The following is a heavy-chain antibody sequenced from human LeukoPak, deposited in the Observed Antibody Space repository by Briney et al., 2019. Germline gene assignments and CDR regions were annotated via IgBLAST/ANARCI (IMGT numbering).Heavy chain of an antibody. CDR2: ISWNSGSI. CDR1: GFSFDDYA. D-gene: IGHD3-16*02. CDR3: AKDSLLGAFDI. Sequence: PGGSLRLSCAASGFSFDDYAMHWVRHAPGKGLEWVSGISWNSGSIGYADSVKGRFTISRDNAKNSLYLQMNSLRAEDMALYYCAKDSLLGAFDIWGQGTMVTVSS. V-gene: IGHV3-9*03. J-gene: IGHJ3*02.